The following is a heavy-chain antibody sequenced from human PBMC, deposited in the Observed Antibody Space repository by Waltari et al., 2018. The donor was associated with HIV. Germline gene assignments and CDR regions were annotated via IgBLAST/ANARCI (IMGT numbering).Heavy chain of an antibody. CDR1: GYTFTNHS. J-gene: IGHJ4*02. V-gene: IGHV7-4-1*02. Sequence: QLVQSGSELKKPGASVKVSCKTSGYTFTNHSVNWVRQAPGQGLEWMGWINTKTGIPTYAQDFTGRFVFSLDTSVTTAYLQINNLKPEDTSLYFCARGKKQWPDYWGQGTLVTVSS. CDR2: INTKTGIP. CDR3: ARGKKQWPDY. D-gene: IGHD6-19*01.